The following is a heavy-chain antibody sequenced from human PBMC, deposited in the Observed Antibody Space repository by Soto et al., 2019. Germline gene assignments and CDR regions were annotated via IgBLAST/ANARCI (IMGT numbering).Heavy chain of an antibody. D-gene: IGHD3-10*01. Sequence: QVQLVESGGGLVKPGGSLRLSCVASGFTLSDYFMSWIRQAPGKGLEWFSYISSSGTIDNYADSVKGRFTISRDNAKNSLFLQMNGLRAEDTAVYYCARRTMGNYYYMDVWGKGTTVTVSS. J-gene: IGHJ6*03. CDR1: GFTLSDYF. V-gene: IGHV3-11*01. CDR3: ARRTMGNYYYMDV. CDR2: ISSSGTID.